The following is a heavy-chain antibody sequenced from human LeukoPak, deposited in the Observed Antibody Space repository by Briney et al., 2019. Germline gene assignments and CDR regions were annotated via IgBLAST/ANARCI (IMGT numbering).Heavy chain of an antibody. J-gene: IGHJ4*02. D-gene: IGHD6-19*01. V-gene: IGHV4-59*01. CDR3: ARQSSGCYDF. Sequence: KPSETLSLTCTVSGGSISSYYWSWIRQPPGKGLEWIGYIHYSGSTNYNPSLNSRVTMSVDTSKNQFSLNLTSVTAADTAVYYCARQSSGCYDFWGQGTLVTVSS. CDR1: GGSISSYY. CDR2: IHYSGST.